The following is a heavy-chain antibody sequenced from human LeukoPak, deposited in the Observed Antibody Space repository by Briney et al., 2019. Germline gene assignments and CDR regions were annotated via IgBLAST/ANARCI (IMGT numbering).Heavy chain of an antibody. CDR1: GFTFSSYS. J-gene: IGHJ4*02. Sequence: GGSLRLSCAASGFTFSSYSMNWVRQAPGKGLEWVSSISSSSSYIHYADSVKGRFTISRDNAKNSLYLQMNSLRAEDTAVYYCASNLRYDILTGSDRTDWGQGTLVTVSS. D-gene: IGHD3-9*01. V-gene: IGHV3-21*01. CDR3: ASNLRYDILTGSDRTD. CDR2: ISSSSSYI.